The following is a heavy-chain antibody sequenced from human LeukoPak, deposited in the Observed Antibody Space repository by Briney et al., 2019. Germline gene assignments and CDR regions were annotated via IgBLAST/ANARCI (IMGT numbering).Heavy chain of an antibody. D-gene: IGHD2-15*01. J-gene: IGHJ4*02. CDR1: GGSFSGYY. Sequence: NPSETLSLTCAVYGGSFSGYYWSWIRQPPGKGLEWIGEINHSGSTNYNPSLKSRVTISVDTSKNQFSLKLSSVTAADTAVYYCARGQGGRKCSGGSCPLGYWGQGTLVTVSS. V-gene: IGHV4-34*01. CDR3: ARGQGGRKCSGGSCPLGY. CDR2: INHSGST.